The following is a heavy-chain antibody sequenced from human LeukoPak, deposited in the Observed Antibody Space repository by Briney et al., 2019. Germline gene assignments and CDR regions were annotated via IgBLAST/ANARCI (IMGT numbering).Heavy chain of an antibody. J-gene: IGHJ4*02. CDR3: ARRSRQPRHAYFDY. Sequence: GASVKVSCKTSGDTFSNDAISWVRQAPGQGPEWMGDIIPKFGTTNYAQKFRGRVSITTDDSTTTAYMELSRLKPDDTAVYYCARRSRQPRHAYFDYWGLGTLVTVSS. CDR1: GDTFSNDA. D-gene: IGHD1-1*01. V-gene: IGHV1-69*05. CDR2: IIPKFGTT.